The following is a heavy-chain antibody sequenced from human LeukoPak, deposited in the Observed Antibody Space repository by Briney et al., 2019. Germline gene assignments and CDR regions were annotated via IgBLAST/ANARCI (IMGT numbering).Heavy chain of an antibody. Sequence: GGSLRLSCAASGFTLSSYSMNWVRQAPGKGLEWVSYISSSSNTIYYADSVKGRFTISRDNAKNSLYLQMNSLRVEDTAVYYCARAYSSSHAYYYYYGMDVWGQGTTVTVSS. D-gene: IGHD6-13*01. J-gene: IGHJ6*02. CDR2: ISSSSNTI. CDR1: GFTLSSYS. V-gene: IGHV3-48*01. CDR3: ARAYSSSHAYYYYYGMDV.